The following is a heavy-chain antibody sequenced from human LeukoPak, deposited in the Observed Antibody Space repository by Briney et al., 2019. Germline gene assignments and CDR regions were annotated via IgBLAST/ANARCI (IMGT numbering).Heavy chain of an antibody. Sequence: SETLSLTCTVSGGSISSGSYYWRWIRQPPGKGLEWIGYIYYSGSTNYNPSLKSRVTISVDTSKNQFSLKLSSVTAADTAVYYCARTISALIGFDYWGQGTLVTVSS. D-gene: IGHD3-16*01. V-gene: IGHV4-61*01. CDR2: IYYSGST. CDR1: GGSISSGSYY. CDR3: ARTISALIGFDY. J-gene: IGHJ4*02.